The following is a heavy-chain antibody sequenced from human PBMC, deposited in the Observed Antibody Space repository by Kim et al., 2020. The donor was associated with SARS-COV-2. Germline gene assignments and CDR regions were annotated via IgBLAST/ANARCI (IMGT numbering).Heavy chain of an antibody. CDR3: AKGVHPWRLWSNFDY. Sequence: GGSLRLSCAASGFTFGDYAMHWVRQAPGKGLEWVSGISWNSGSIGYADSVKGRFTISRDNAKNSLYLQMNSLRAEDTALYYCAKGVHPWRLWSNFDYWGQGTLVTVSS. D-gene: IGHD5-18*01. J-gene: IGHJ4*02. CDR1: GFTFGDYA. CDR2: ISWNSGSI. V-gene: IGHV3-9*01.